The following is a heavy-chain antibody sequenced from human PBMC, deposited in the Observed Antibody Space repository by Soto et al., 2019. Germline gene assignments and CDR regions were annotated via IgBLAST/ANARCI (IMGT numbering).Heavy chain of an antibody. CDR2: IYYSGST. D-gene: IGHD4-17*01. V-gene: IGHV4-31*03. Sequence: SETLSLTCTVSGGSISSGGYYWSWIRQHPGKGLEWIGYIYYSGSTYYNPSLKSRVTISVDTSKNQFSLKLSSVTAADTAVYYCAREPDYGDSKYYFDYWGQGTLVTVSS. CDR1: GGSISSGGYY. J-gene: IGHJ4*02. CDR3: AREPDYGDSKYYFDY.